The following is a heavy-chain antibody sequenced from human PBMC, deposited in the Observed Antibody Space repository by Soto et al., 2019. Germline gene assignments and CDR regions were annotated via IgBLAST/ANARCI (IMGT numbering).Heavy chain of an antibody. CDR2: IYHSGST. J-gene: IGHJ3*02. Sequence: QLQLQESGSGLVKPSQTLSLTCAVSGGSISSGGYSWSWIRQPPGKGLEWIGYIYHSGSTYYNPSLRNRVHLSVDQPKNQFSLKLSSVAAADTAVYYCARVSPIGYAFDIWGQGTMVTVSS. CDR1: GGSISSGGYS. D-gene: IGHD2-15*01. V-gene: IGHV4-30-2*01. CDR3: ARVSPIGYAFDI.